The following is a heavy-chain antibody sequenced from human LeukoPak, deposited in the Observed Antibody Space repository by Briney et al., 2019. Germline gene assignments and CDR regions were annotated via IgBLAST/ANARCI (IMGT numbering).Heavy chain of an antibody. V-gene: IGHV4-59*01. CDR3: ARGGYDILTGYGSFDP. D-gene: IGHD3-9*01. CDR2: SYYSGTT. CDR1: GGSIINYY. J-gene: IGHJ5*02. Sequence: SETLSLTCTVSGGSIINYYWSWIRQPPGKGLEWIGYSYYSGTTNYNPSLKSRVTISVDTAKIQFSLKLSSVTTADTAVYYCARGGYDILTGYGSFDPWGQGTLVSVSS.